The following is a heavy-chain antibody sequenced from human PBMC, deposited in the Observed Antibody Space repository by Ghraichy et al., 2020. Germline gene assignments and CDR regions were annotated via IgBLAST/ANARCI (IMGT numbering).Heavy chain of an antibody. CDR2: INPNSGGT. D-gene: IGHD2-2*01. CDR3: ARGAIVVVPNWFDP. J-gene: IGHJ5*02. Sequence: ASVKVSCKASGYTFTGYYMHWVRQAPGQGLEWMGWINPNSGGTNYAQKFQGRVTMTRDTSISTAYMELSRLRSDDTAVYYCARGAIVVVPNWFDPWGQGTLVTVSS. V-gene: IGHV1-2*02. CDR1: GYTFTGYY.